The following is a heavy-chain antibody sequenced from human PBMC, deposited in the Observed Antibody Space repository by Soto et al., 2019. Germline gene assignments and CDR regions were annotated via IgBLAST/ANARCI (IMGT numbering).Heavy chain of an antibody. CDR2: ITTSSAYI. D-gene: IGHD2-21*01. CDR3: VRSGTARLLRHSWFDT. J-gene: IGHJ5*02. V-gene: IGHV3-21*01. CDR1: GFTFNTYD. Sequence: EVQLVESGGGLVKPGGSLRLSCAASGFTFNTYDMNWVRQAPGKGXXXXSSITTSSAYIYYADSLKGRITISRDNAKNSLFLQMNSLRAEDTAVYYCVRSGTARLLRHSWFDTWGQGTLVTVSS.